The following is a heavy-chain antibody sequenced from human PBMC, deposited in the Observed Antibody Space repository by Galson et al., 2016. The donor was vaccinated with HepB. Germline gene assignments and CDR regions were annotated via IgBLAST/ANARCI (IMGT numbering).Heavy chain of an antibody. V-gene: IGHV4-61*02. D-gene: IGHD6-6*01. CDR2: VSASGST. J-gene: IGHJ6*04. CDR3: ARGVAARQDYFYGMDV. CDR1: GGAINSGSYF. Sequence: TLSLTCTVSGGAINSGSYFWTWVRQRAGKGLEWIGRVSASGSTNYNPSLKSRVIVSTDTSKNQFSLRLTSVTAADTAVYYCARGVAARQDYFYGMDVWGKGTTVTVSS.